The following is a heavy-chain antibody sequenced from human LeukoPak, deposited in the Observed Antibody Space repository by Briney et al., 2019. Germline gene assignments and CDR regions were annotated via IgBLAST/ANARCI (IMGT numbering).Heavy chain of an antibody. CDR1: GKTFSNYD. D-gene: IGHD6-19*01. V-gene: IGHV3-13*04. Sequence: PGRSLRLSRAASGKTFSNYDMHWIRQAPGKNLKWVSAIGTAGDTYYPGSVKGRFTISRENAKNSLYLQMNSLRAGDTAVYYCARGTVAGTXAFD. CDR3: ARGTVAGTXAFD. J-gene: IGHJ3*02. CDR2: IGTAGDT.